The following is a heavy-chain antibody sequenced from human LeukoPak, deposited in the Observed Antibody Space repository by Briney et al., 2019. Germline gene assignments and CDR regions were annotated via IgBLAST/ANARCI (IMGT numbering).Heavy chain of an antibody. CDR3: ARDVGGSLDY. D-gene: IGHD1-26*01. Sequence: GGSLRLSCAASGFTFRSYWMAWVPQAPGKGLEWVANIKEDESAKHQADSVKGRFTISRDNAQNSVYLQMSSLRGEDTAVYYCARDVGGSLDYWGQGTLVTVSS. CDR2: IKEDESAK. CDR1: GFTFRSYW. J-gene: IGHJ4*02. V-gene: IGHV3-7*01.